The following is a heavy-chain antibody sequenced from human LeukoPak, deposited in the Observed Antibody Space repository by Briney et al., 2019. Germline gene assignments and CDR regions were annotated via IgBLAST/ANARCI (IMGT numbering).Heavy chain of an antibody. CDR1: GFTFSSYA. D-gene: IGHD5-12*01. Sequence: GGSLRLSCSASGFTFSSYAMHWVRQAPGKGLEYVSAISSNGGSTYYADSVKGRFTISRDNSKNTLYLQMSSLRAEDTAVYYCGRGGYTSFDYWGQGTLVTVSS. CDR2: ISSNGGST. V-gene: IGHV3-64D*06. J-gene: IGHJ4*02. CDR3: GRGGYTSFDY.